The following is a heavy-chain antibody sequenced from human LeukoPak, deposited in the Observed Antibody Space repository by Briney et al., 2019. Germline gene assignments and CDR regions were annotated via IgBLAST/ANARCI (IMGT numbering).Heavy chain of an antibody. J-gene: IGHJ6*03. Sequence: SVKVSCKASGGTFSSYAISWVRQAPGQGLEWMGGIIPIFGTANYAQKFQGRVTITTDESTSTAYMELSSLRSEDTAVYYCARREGNYEPNYYYMDVWGKGTTVTISS. CDR3: ARREGNYEPNYYYMDV. CDR1: GGTFSSYA. D-gene: IGHD1-7*01. V-gene: IGHV1-69*05. CDR2: IIPIFGTA.